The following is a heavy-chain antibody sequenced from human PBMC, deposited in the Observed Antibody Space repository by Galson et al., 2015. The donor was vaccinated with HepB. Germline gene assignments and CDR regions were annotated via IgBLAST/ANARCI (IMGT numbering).Heavy chain of an antibody. V-gene: IGHV1-18*01. J-gene: IGHJ4*02. D-gene: IGHD1-14*01. Sequence: SVKVSCKASGYNFATFGINWVRQAPGQGLEWMGWISIYNDNTNYAQKFQGRVTMTTDTSTRTVYVELRSLRSDDTAVYYCARGRYNISPPDYWGQGTLVTVSS. CDR1: GYNFATFG. CDR2: ISIYNDNT. CDR3: ARGRYNISPPDY.